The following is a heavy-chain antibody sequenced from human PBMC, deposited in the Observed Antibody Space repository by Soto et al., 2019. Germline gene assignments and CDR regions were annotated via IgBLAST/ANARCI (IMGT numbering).Heavy chain of an antibody. D-gene: IGHD3-22*01. CDR1: GYTFTGYY. Sequence: ASVKVSCKASGYTFTGYYMHWVRQAPGQGLEWMGWINPNSGGTNYAQKFQGRVTMTRDTSISTAYMELSRLRSDDTAVYYCAITYYYDCSGYPFDPWGQGTLVTVSS. V-gene: IGHV1-2*02. J-gene: IGHJ5*02. CDR2: INPNSGGT. CDR3: AITYYYDCSGYPFDP.